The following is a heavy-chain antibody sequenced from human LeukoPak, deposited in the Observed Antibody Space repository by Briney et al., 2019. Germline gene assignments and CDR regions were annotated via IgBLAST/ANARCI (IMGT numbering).Heavy chain of an antibody. CDR2: ISGSGGST. CDR1: GFTFSNYA. J-gene: IGHJ3*02. V-gene: IGHV3-23*01. CDR3: ARATLDSSSSRDAFDI. Sequence: PGGSLRLSCAASGFTFSNYAMSWVRQAPGKGLEWVSSISGSGGSTYYVDSVKGRFTISRDNSKNTLYLQMNSLRAEDTAVYYCARATLDSSSSRDAFDIWGQGTMVTVSS. D-gene: IGHD6-13*01.